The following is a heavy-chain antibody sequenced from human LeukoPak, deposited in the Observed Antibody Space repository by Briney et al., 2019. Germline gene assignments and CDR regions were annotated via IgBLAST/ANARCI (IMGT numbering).Heavy chain of an antibody. CDR2: IFRTGST. D-gene: IGHD3-10*01. CDR3: ARRVGFYGSGSLNYFDP. J-gene: IGHJ5*01. CDR1: GGSIGSSSYY. V-gene: IGHV4-39*02. Sequence: PSETLSLTCTVSGGSIGSSSYYWGWIRQPPVKGLEWIGSIFRTGSTYYTASLKSRVSISVDTSKNHFVLNLTSVTAADTAVYFCARRVGFYGSGSLNYFDPWGQGILVGVSS.